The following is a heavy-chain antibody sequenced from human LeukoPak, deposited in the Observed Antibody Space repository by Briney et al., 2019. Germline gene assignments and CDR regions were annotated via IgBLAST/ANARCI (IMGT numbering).Heavy chain of an antibody. CDR1: GGSISSYY. D-gene: IGHD4-17*01. V-gene: IGHV4-34*01. J-gene: IGHJ4*02. CDR3: ARHFNSRNTVPTEPLDY. CDR2: INHSGST. Sequence: SETLSLTCTVSGGSISSYYWSWIRQPPGKGLEWIGEINHSGSTNYNPSLKSRVTISVDTSKNQFSLKLSSVTAADTAVYYCARHFNSRNTVPTEPLDYWGQGTLVTVSS.